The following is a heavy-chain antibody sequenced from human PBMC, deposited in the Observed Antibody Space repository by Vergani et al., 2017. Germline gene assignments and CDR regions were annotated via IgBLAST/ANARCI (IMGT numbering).Heavy chain of an antibody. V-gene: IGHV3-49*03. CDR2: IRSKAYGQAT. CDR1: GFTFGYYA. D-gene: IGHD3-10*01. CDR3: VRDQVTMLRGSDALDI. J-gene: IGHJ3*02. Sequence: EVQLVESGGDLVQPGRSLRLSCTASGFTFGYYAMDWFRQAAGQGLEWDGGIRSKAYGQATIYAASVKGRFTISRYDSKSIAYLQMNNLQTEDTAMYYCVRDQVTMLRGSDALDIWGQGTMVTVSS.